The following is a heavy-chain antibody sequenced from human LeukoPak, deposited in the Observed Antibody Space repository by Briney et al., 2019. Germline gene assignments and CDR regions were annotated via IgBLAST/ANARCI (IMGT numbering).Heavy chain of an antibody. V-gene: IGHV1-46*01. J-gene: IGHJ4*02. CDR1: GGTFSSYA. CDR3: ARTRGYYFDY. Sequence: EASVKVSCKASGGTFSSYAISWVRQAPGQGLEWMGMINPSGGSTTYAQKFQGRVTMTRDMSTSTVYMELSSLTSEDTAVYYCARTRGYYFDYWGQGTLVTVSS. CDR2: INPSGGST.